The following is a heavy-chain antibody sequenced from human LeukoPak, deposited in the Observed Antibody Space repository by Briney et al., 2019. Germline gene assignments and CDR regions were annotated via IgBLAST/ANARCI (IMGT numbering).Heavy chain of an antibody. J-gene: IGHJ4*02. V-gene: IGHV3-30*18. Sequence: GRSLRFSCAASGFTFSSYGMHWVRQAPGKGLEWVAVISYDGSNKYYADSVKGRFTISRDNSKNTLYLQMNSLRAEDTAVYYCAKGPYYYDSSGYQVIDYWGQGTLVTVSS. CDR1: GFTFSSYG. D-gene: IGHD3-22*01. CDR3: AKGPYYYDSSGYQVIDY. CDR2: ISYDGSNK.